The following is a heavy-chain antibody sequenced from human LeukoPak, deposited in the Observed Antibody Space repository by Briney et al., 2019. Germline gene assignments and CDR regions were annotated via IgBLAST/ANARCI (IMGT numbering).Heavy chain of an antibody. J-gene: IGHJ3*02. CDR3: ARVVYRYGYAFDI. CDR2: ITGSSRSI. V-gene: IGHV3-11*06. Sequence: KPGGSLRLSCAASGFPFIDYYMSWIRQAPGKGLEGVSFITGSSRSINYADSVKGRFTISRDNAKSSMYLQMNSLRAEDTAVYFCARVVYRYGYAFDIWGQGTVVTVSS. D-gene: IGHD5-18*01. CDR1: GFPFIDYY.